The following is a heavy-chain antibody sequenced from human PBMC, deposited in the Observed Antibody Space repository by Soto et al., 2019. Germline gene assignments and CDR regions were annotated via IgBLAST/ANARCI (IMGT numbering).Heavy chain of an antibody. CDR3: ATKLYSYGWLRISQNWFDP. V-gene: IGHV1-8*01. J-gene: IGHJ5*02. CDR1: GYTFTSYD. D-gene: IGHD5-18*01. Sequence: QVQLVQSGAEVKKPGASVKVSCKASGYTFTSYDINWVRQATGQGLEWMGWMNPNSGNTGYAQKFQGRVTMTRNTSISTAYMELSSLRSEDTAVYYCATKLYSYGWLRISQNWFDPWGQGTLVTVSS. CDR2: MNPNSGNT.